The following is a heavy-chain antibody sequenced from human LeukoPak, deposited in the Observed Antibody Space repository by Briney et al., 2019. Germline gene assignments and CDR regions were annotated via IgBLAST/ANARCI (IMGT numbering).Heavy chain of an antibody. D-gene: IGHD6-6*01. CDR2: IYHSGST. CDR3: ARPSIAARSFFDY. Sequence: SETLSLTCAVSGYSISSGYYWGWIRQPPGKGLEWIGSIYHSGSTYYNPSLKSRVTISVDTSKNQFSLKLSSVTAADTAVYYCARPSIAARSFFDYWGQGTLATVSS. V-gene: IGHV4-38-2*01. CDR1: GYSISSGYY. J-gene: IGHJ4*02.